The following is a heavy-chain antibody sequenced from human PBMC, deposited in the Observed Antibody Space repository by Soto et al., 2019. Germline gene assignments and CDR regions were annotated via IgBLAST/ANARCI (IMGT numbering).Heavy chain of an antibody. CDR1: GGSISSYY. J-gene: IGHJ4*02. V-gene: IGHV4-59*01. Sequence: PSETLSLTCTVSGGSISSYYWSWIRQPPGKGLEWIGYIYYSGSTNYNPSLKSRVTISVDTSKNQFSLKLSSVTAADTAVYYCARAETYYYGSGSHAHWGQGTLVTVSS. CDR2: IYYSGST. D-gene: IGHD3-10*01. CDR3: ARAETYYYGSGSHAH.